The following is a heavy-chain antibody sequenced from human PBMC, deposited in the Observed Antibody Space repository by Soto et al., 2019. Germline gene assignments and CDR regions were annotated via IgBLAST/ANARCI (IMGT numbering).Heavy chain of an antibody. V-gene: IGHV1-46*03. CDR2: INPSGGST. CDR1: GYTFTSYY. Sequence: ASVKVSCKASGYTFTSYYMHWVRQAPGQGLEWMGIINPSGGSTSYAQKFQGRVTMTRDTSTSTVYMELSSLRSEDTAVYYCARNGVSVSYYMTGDYYYMDVWGKGTTVTVSS. J-gene: IGHJ6*03. D-gene: IGHD3-10*01. CDR3: ARNGVSVSYYMTGDYYYMDV.